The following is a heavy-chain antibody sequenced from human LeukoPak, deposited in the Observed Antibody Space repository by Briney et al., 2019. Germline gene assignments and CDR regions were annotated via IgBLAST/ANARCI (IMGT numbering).Heavy chain of an antibody. V-gene: IGHV4-59*01. CDR2: IYYSGST. J-gene: IGHJ6*02. D-gene: IGHD3-10*01. CDR3: AREAGYYGSGTIYYYYGMDV. Sequence: PSETLSLTCTVSGGSISSYYWSWIRQPPGKELEWIGYIYYSGSTNYNPSLKSRVTISVDTSKNQFSLKLSSVTAADTAVYYCAREAGYYGSGTIYYYYGMDVWGQGTTVTVSS. CDR1: GGSISSYY.